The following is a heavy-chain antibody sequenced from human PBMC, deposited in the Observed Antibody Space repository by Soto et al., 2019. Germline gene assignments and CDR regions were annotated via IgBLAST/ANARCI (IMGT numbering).Heavy chain of an antibody. CDR1: GFTFSSSG. V-gene: IGHV3-23*01. Sequence: GGSLRLSCAASGFTFSSSGMNWVRQAPGKGPEWVSAITGSGDSTYYADSVKGRFTISRDNSKNTVFLQMNSLRGEDTALYYCAKDSSNSAAGVFDYWGQGTQVTVSS. CDR3: AKDSSNSAAGVFDY. J-gene: IGHJ4*02. D-gene: IGHD2-2*01. CDR2: ITGSGDST.